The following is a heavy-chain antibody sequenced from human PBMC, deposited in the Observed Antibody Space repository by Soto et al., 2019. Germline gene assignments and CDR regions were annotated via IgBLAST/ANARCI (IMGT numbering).Heavy chain of an antibody. V-gene: IGHV1-2*02. CDR1: GYTFTGYY. Sequence: ASVKVSCKASGYTFTGYYMHWVRQAPGQGLEWMGWINPNSGGTNYAQKFQGRVTMTRDTSISTAYMELSRLRSDDTAVYYCARGYSSSWRYYFDYWGQGTLVTVSS. CDR3: ARGYSSSWRYYFDY. J-gene: IGHJ4*02. D-gene: IGHD6-13*01. CDR2: INPNSGGT.